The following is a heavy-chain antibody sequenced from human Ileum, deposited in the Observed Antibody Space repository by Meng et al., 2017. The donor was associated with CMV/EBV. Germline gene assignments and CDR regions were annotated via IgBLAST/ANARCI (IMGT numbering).Heavy chain of an antibody. CDR1: GGSIRNYY. CDR3: ARLNYYDSREFDY. CDR2: IYTGGSP. Sequence: QEQLQQSGQVLVKPSETLSLTCTVSGGSIRNYYWSWIQPPAGKRLEWIGRIYTGGSPNYNPSLYSRVTMSLATSKNQFSLKLNSVTAADTAVYYCARLNYYDSREFDYWGQGTLVTVSS. J-gene: IGHJ4*02. V-gene: IGHV4-4*07. D-gene: IGHD3-22*01.